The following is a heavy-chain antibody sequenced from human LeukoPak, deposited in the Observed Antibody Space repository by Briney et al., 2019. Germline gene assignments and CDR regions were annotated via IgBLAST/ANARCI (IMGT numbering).Heavy chain of an antibody. D-gene: IGHD4-23*01. CDR1: GYTLTELS. J-gene: IGHJ4*02. CDR2: FDPEDGET. Sequence: ASVKVSCKVSGYTLTELSMHWVRQAPGKGLEWMGGFDPEDGETIYAQKFQGRVTMTEDTSTDTAYMELSSLRSEDTAVYYCARQGYSGHSQGAADYWGQGTLVTVSS. CDR3: ARQGYSGHSQGAADY. V-gene: IGHV1-24*01.